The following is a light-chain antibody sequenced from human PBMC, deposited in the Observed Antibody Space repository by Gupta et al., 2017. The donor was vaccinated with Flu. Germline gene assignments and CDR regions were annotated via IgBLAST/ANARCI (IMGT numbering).Light chain of an antibody. J-gene: IGKJ5*01. CDR1: RSVGTN. CDR3: QQGDSSPRT. CDR2: QSS. Sequence: DIHLTQSPSSLSASVGDKVTITCRASRSVGTNLNWYQQKTGTVPRLLIYQSSTLQGGVPSRFSGSGSGSDFTLTIDPVENEDFLTYYCQQGDSSPRTFGQGTRLETK. V-gene: IGKV1-39*01.